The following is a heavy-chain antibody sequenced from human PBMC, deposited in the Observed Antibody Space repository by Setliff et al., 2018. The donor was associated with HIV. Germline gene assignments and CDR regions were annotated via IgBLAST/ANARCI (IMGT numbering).Heavy chain of an antibody. D-gene: IGHD2-15*01. Sequence: PGGSLRLSCAASGFTFSSSSMNWVRQAPGKGLEWVSSITSSSNYIYYADSVKGRFTISRDNAKNSLYLQMNSLRAEDTAMYYCARDRRRYDIVTLYYMDVWGKGTTVTVSS. CDR2: ITSSSNYI. CDR1: GFTFSSSS. V-gene: IGHV3-21*01. CDR3: ARDRRRYDIVTLYYMDV. J-gene: IGHJ6*03.